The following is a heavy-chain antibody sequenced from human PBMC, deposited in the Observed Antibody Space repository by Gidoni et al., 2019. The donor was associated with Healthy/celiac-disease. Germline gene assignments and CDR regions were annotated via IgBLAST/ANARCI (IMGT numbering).Heavy chain of an antibody. V-gene: IGHV2-5*02. CDR3: AHSRIAAAGHAFDI. CDR2: IYWDDDK. CDR1: GFSLSTSGVG. Sequence: QITLQASGPTLLNPPQTLTLTCTFSGFSLSTSGVGVGWIRQPPGKALEWLALIYWDDDKRYSPSLKSRLTITKDSYKNQVVLTMTNMDPVDTATYYCAHSRIAAAGHAFDIWGQGTMVTVSS. D-gene: IGHD6-13*01. J-gene: IGHJ3*02.